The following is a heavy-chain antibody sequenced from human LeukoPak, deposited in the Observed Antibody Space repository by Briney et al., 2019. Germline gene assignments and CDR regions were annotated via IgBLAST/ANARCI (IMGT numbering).Heavy chain of an antibody. CDR3: AKIRGNVRASYLDY. Sequence: GGSLRLSCAASGFTFSTYAMHWVRQAPGQGLEWVAVISYDGSNKYYADSVKGRFTISRDNSKNTLYLQMISLRAEDTAVYYCAKIRGNVRASYLDYWGQGTLVTVSS. CDR2: ISYDGSNK. CDR1: GFTFSTYA. V-gene: IGHV3-30*18. D-gene: IGHD1-1*01. J-gene: IGHJ4*02.